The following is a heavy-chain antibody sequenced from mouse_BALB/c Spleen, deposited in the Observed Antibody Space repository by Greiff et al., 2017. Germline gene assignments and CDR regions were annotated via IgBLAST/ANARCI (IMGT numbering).Heavy chain of an antibody. CDR1: GFTFSSYA. Sequence: EVQRVESGGGLVKPGGSLKLSCAASGFTFSSYAMSWVRQTPEKRLEWVASISSGGSTYYPDSVKGRFTISRDNARNILYLQMSSLRSEDTAMYYCARGNYGSRRSLYFDYWGQGTTLTVSS. J-gene: IGHJ2*01. CDR2: ISSGGST. CDR3: ARGNYGSRRSLYFDY. D-gene: IGHD1-1*01. V-gene: IGHV5-6-5*01.